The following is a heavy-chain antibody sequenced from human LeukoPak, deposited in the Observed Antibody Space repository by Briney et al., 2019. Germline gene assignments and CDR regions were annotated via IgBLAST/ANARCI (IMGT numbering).Heavy chain of an antibody. D-gene: IGHD3-3*01. J-gene: IGHJ4*02. CDR1: GGSISSYF. V-gene: IGHV4-59*01. CDR2: VYYSGTT. Sequence: SETLSLTCTVSGGSISSYFWSWIRQPPGKGLEWIGYVYYSGTTNYNPTLKSRATISLDTSKNEFSLKLTSVTAADTAVYYCASTPYYPYPSGFPFDYWGQGTLVTVSS. CDR3: ASTPYYPYPSGFPFDY.